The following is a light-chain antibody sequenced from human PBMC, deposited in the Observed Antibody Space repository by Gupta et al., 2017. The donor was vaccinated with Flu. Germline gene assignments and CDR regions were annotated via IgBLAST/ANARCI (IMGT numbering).Light chain of an antibody. Sequence: QLVLTQSPSASASLGASVKLTCTLSSGHSNYAIAWHQQHPEKGPRYLMKINSDGSHSKGDGIPDRFSGSSSGAERYLTISSLQSKDEADYYCQAWGFGFRVFGGGTKLTVL. CDR3: QAWGFGFRV. CDR1: SGHSNYA. J-gene: IGLJ3*02. V-gene: IGLV4-69*01. CDR2: INSDGSH.